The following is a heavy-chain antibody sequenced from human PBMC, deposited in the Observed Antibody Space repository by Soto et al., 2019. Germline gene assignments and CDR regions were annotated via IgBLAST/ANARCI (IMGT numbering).Heavy chain of an antibody. CDR1: GFTFSSYG. V-gene: IGHV3-30*03. CDR2: ISYGGSNK. Sequence: GGSLRLSCAASGFTFSSYGMHWVRQAPGKGLEWVADISYGGSNKYNAASVKPRFTMYQVNSKNTLYLHMNRLRSEGTAVYCWGITLSAALDYWGQGTLVTVS. CDR3: GITLSAALDY. J-gene: IGHJ4*02.